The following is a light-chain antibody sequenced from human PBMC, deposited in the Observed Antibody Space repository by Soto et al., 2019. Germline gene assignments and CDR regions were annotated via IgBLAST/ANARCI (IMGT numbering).Light chain of an antibody. CDR2: DAS. Sequence: EIVLTQSPATLSLSPGERATLSCRASQSIGLAIAWYQHKPGQAPRLIIFDASQRATGIPARFRGSGSGTDFTLSISSLEPEDFAVYYCQQHTDRPPWTFGQRTKVESK. CDR3: QQHTDRPPWT. V-gene: IGKV3-11*01. J-gene: IGKJ1*01. CDR1: QSIGLA.